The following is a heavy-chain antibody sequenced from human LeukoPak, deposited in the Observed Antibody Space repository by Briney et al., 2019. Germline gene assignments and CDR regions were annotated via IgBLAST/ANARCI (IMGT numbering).Heavy chain of an antibody. CDR1: GFTFSSYS. CDR3: AKGGSSSFYSDY. D-gene: IGHD6-6*01. J-gene: IGHJ4*02. V-gene: IGHV3-21*01. CDR2: ISSSSSYI. Sequence: NPGGSLRLSCAASGFTFSSYSMNWVRQAPGKGLEWVSSISSSSSYIYYADSVKGRFTISRDNSEKKVYLQMNSLRAEDTAVYYCAKGGSSSFYSDYWGQGTLVTVSS.